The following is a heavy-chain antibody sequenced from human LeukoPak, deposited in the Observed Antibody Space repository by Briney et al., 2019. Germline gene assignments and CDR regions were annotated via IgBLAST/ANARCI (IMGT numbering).Heavy chain of an antibody. V-gene: IGHV3-43*02. CDR1: GFTFDDYA. CDR3: AKWELWEHTLALRDAFDI. Sequence: PGGSLRLSCEASGFTFDDYAMHWVRQAPGKGLEWVSLISGDGHVTFHADSVKGRFTMSRDNSKNSLYLQMNSLRTEDTALYYCAKWELWEHTLALRDAFDIWGRGTMVTVSS. J-gene: IGHJ3*02. CDR2: ISGDGHVT. D-gene: IGHD2-21*01.